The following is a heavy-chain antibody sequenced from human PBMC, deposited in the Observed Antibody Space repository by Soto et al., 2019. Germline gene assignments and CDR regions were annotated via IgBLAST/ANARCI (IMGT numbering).Heavy chain of an antibody. J-gene: IGHJ6*02. D-gene: IGHD6-6*01. CDR1: GDSVSSGSYY. V-gene: IGHV4-61*01. CDR2: IYNSGTT. Sequence: PSETLSLTCSVSGDSVSSGSYYWAWIRQPPGKGLEWIGYIYNSGTTNYNPSLKSRVTISVDTSKNQFSLKLSSVTAADTAVYYCARTSRAARRSFYYGMDVWGQGTTVTVSS. CDR3: ARTSRAARRSFYYGMDV.